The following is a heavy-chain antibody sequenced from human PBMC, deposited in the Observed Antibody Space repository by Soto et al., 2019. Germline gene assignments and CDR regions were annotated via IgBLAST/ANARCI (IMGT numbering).Heavy chain of an antibody. CDR2: ISGSGGST. J-gene: IGHJ4*02. CDR1: GCTFSSYA. Sequence: PGGSLRLSCAASGCTFSSYAMSWVRQAPGKGLEWVSAISGSGGSTYYADSVKGRFTISRDNSKNTLYLQMNSLRAEDTAVYYCAKDARVWSGYYYFDYWGQGTLVTVSS. V-gene: IGHV3-23*01. D-gene: IGHD3-3*01. CDR3: AKDARVWSGYYYFDY.